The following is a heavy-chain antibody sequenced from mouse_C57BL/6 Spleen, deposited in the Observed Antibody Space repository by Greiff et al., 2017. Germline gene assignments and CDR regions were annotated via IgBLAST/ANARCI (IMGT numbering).Heavy chain of an antibody. J-gene: IGHJ3*01. Sequence: VQLQPSWAELVKPGASVKLSCKASGYTFTTYPIEWMKQNPGQSLEWIGNFHPYNDVTKYNEKFMGKATLSVEKSSSTVDLELSRLTSDDSAVYYCARSYYGYDESFAYWGQGTLVTVSA. D-gene: IGHD2-2*01. CDR2: FHPYNDVT. CDR1: GYTFTTYP. V-gene: IGHV1-47*01. CDR3: ARSYYGYDESFAY.